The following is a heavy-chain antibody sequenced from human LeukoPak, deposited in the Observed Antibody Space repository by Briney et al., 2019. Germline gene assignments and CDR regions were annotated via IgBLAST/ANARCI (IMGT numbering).Heavy chain of an antibody. CDR1: GYTFTSYG. Sequence: GASVKVSCKASGYTFTSYGINWVRQAPGQGLEWMGWISAYNGNTNYAQKLQGRVTMTTDTSTSTAYMELRSLRSDDTAVYYCARGAHYYDSSGYPRDWGQGTLVTVSS. D-gene: IGHD3-22*01. CDR2: ISAYNGNT. V-gene: IGHV1-18*01. J-gene: IGHJ4*02. CDR3: ARGAHYYDSSGYPRD.